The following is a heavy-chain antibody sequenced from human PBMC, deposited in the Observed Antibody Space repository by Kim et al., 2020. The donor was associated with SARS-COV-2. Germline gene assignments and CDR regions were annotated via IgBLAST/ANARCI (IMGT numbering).Heavy chain of an antibody. D-gene: IGHD3-10*01. J-gene: IGHJ2*01. CDR3: AKPAFGSSGNWYFDL. V-gene: IGHV3-43*01. Sequence: ESVKGRFTISRDNSKNSLYLQMNSLRTEDTALYYCAKPAFGSSGNWYFDLWGRGTLVTVSS.